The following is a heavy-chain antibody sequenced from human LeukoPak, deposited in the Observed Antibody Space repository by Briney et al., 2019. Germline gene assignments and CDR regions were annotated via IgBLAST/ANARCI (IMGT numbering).Heavy chain of an antibody. CDR2: ITSSSSYI. Sequence: GGSLRLSCAVSGFTFSSYTMNWVRQAPGKGLEWVSSITSSSSYIYYVDSVKGRFTISRDNAKNSLYLQMNSLGAEDTAVYYCARVSGYYNWFDPWGQGTLVTVSS. CDR3: ARVSGYYNWFDP. J-gene: IGHJ5*02. V-gene: IGHV3-21*01. CDR1: GFTFSSYT. D-gene: IGHD3-3*01.